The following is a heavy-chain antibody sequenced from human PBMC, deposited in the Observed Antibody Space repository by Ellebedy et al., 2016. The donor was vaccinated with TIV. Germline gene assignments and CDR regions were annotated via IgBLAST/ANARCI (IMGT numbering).Heavy chain of an antibody. CDR2: IYYSGST. J-gene: IGHJ4*02. CDR1: GGSISSYY. CDR3: ARAVQGSSRSRFFDY. Sequence: SETLSLXCTVSGGSISSYYWSWIRQPPGKGLEWIGYIYYSGSTNYNPSLKSRVTISVDTSKNQFSLKLSSVTAAETAVYYCARAVQGSSRSRFFDYWGQGTLVTVSS. V-gene: IGHV4-59*01. D-gene: IGHD6-13*01.